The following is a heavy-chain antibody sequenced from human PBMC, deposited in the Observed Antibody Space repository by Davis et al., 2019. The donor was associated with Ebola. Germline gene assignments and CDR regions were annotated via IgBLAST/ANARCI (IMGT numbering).Heavy chain of an antibody. CDR2: IWYDGSNK. CDR1: GFTFSSYG. J-gene: IGHJ6*03. V-gene: IGHV3-33*01. Sequence: GESLKISCAASGFTFSSYGMHWVRQAPGKGLEWVAVIWYDGSNKYYADSVKGRFTISRDNSKNTLYLQMNSLRAEDTAVYYCARDGGSSGYFYYYYYMDVWGKGTTVTVSS. CDR3: ARDGGSSGYFYYYYYMDV. D-gene: IGHD5-12*01.